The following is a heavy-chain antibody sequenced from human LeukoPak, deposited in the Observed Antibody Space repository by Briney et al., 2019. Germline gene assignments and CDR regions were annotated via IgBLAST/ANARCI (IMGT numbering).Heavy chain of an antibody. J-gene: IGHJ5*02. CDR1: GGSISSYY. V-gene: IGHV4-59*01. CDR2: IYYSGST. Sequence: SETLSLTCTVSGGSISSYYWSWIRQPPGKGLEWIGYIYYSGSTNYNPSLKSQVTISVDTSKNQFSLKLSSVTAADTAVYYCARAETDWFDPWGQGTLVTVSS. CDR3: ARAETDWFDP.